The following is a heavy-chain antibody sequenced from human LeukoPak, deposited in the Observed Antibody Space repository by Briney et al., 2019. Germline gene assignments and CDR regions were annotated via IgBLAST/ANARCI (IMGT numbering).Heavy chain of an antibody. CDR2: INPSGGSA. Sequence: ASVKVSCKASGYTFTSYYMHWVRPAPGQGLEWMGVINPSGGSASYAQKFQGRVTMTRDTSTSTVYMELSSLRSEDTAVYYCARVRVGSWYYFDYWGQGTLVTVSS. CDR3: ARVRVGSWYYFDY. CDR1: GYTFTSYY. V-gene: IGHV1-46*01. J-gene: IGHJ4*02. D-gene: IGHD6-13*01.